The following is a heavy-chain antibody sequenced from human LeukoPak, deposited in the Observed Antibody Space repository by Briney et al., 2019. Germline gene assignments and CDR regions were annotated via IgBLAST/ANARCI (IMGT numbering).Heavy chain of an antibody. D-gene: IGHD4-17*01. CDR3: ARDRTTYGTFDY. J-gene: IGHJ4*02. CDR2: IYTSGST. CDR1: GGSISSYY. Sequence: PSETLSLTCAVSGGSISSYYWSWFRQPPGKGLEWIGRIYTSGSTNYNPSLKSRVTMSVDTSKNQFSLKLSSVTAADTAVYYCARDRTTYGTFDYWGQGTLVTVSS. V-gene: IGHV4-4*07.